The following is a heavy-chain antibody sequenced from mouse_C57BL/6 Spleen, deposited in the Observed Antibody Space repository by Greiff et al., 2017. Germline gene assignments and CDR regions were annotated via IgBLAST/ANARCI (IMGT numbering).Heavy chain of an antibody. CDR1: GFSLTSYA. J-gene: IGHJ4*01. V-gene: IGHV2-9-1*01. D-gene: IGHD2-4*01. Sequence: VKLVESGPGLVAPSQSLSITCTVSGFSLTSYAISWVLQPPGKGLEWLGVIWPGGGTNYNSALKSRLSISKDNSKSQVFLKMHSLQTDDTARYYCARNFDYEGGAMDYWGQGTSVTVSS. CDR2: IWPGGGT. CDR3: ARNFDYEGGAMDY.